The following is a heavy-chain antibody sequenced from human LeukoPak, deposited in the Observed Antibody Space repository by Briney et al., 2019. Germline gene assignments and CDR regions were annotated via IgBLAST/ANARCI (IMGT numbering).Heavy chain of an antibody. CDR1: GGSVSSGSHY. CDR2: IYYSGST. D-gene: IGHD6-19*01. Sequence: SETLSLTCTVSGGSVSSGSHYWSWIRQPPGKGLEWIGYIYYSGSTNYNPSLKSRVTISVDTSKNQFSLKLSSVTAADTAVYYCARAVSSGWYPYYFDYWGQGTLVTVSS. J-gene: IGHJ4*02. V-gene: IGHV4-61*01. CDR3: ARAVSSGWYPYYFDY.